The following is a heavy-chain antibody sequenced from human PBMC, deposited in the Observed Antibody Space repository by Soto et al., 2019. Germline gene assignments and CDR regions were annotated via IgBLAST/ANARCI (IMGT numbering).Heavy chain of an antibody. CDR1: GFTFSSYA. V-gene: IGHV3-30-3*01. J-gene: IGHJ4*02. CDR2: ISYDGSNK. CDR3: ARGKGGVATILAPIDY. D-gene: IGHD5-12*01. Sequence: GGSLRLSCAASGFTFSSYAMHWVRQAPGKGLEWVAVISYDGSNKYYADSVKGRFTISRDNSKNTLYLQMNSLRAEDTAVYYCARGKGGVATILAPIDYWGQGTLVTVSS.